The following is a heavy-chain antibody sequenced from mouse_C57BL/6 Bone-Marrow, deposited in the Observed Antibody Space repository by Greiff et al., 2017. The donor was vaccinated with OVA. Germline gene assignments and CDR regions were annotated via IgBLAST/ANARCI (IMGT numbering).Heavy chain of an antibody. Sequence: EVQLVESVAELVRPGASVKLSCTASGFTIKNTYMHWVKQRPEQGLEWIGRIDPANGNTKYDQKFQGKATITADTSYNTAYLQVSSLTSGYTSIYYCEAFAYWGQGTLVTVSA. CDR3: EAFAY. D-gene: IGHD3-2*02. J-gene: IGHJ3*01. CDR2: IDPANGNT. V-gene: IGHV14-3*01. CDR1: GFTIKNTY.